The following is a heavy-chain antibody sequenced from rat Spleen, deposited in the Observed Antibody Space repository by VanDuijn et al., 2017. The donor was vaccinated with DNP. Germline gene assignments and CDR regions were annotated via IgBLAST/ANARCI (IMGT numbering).Heavy chain of an antibody. CDR3: ARDGYNYWYFDF. V-gene: IGHV2-41*01. CDR2: IWSTGGT. D-gene: IGHD1-9*01. CDR1: GFSLTSYN. Sequence: VQLKESGPGLVQPSQTLSLTCTVAGFSLTSYNVHWVRQPPGKGLEWMGLIWSTGGTRYNSALKSRLSISKDTSKSQVFLKMNSLQTEDTATYYCARDGYNYWYFDFWGPGTMVTVSS. J-gene: IGHJ1*01.